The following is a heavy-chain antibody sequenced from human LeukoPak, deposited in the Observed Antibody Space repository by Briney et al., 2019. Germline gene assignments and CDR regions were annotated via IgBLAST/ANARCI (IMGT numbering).Heavy chain of an antibody. CDR2: IIPIFGTA. V-gene: IGHV1-69*05. D-gene: IGHD1-1*01. CDR1: GGTFSSYA. CDR3: ARELEVDYYYYYYMDV. Sequence: GASVKVSCKASGGTFSSYAISWVRQAPGQGLEWMGRIIPIFGTANYAQKFQGRVTITTDESTSTAYMELSSLRSEDTAVYYCARELEVDYYYYYYMDVWGKGTTVTVSS. J-gene: IGHJ6*03.